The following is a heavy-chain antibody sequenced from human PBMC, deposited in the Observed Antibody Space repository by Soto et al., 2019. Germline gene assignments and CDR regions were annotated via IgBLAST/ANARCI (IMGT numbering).Heavy chain of an antibody. Sequence: QVQLVQSGAEVKKPGASVKVSCKASGYTFTSYGISWVRQAPGQGLEWMGWINVYNGNTNYALKRQGRVTMTTNTSTSTAYRDLRSLRSDDTAVDFCARDTSRGEYDYWGQGTLVTVSS. CDR1: GYTFTSYG. CDR3: ARDTSRGEYDY. J-gene: IGHJ4*02. V-gene: IGHV1-18*01. CDR2: INVYNGNT. D-gene: IGHD3-10*01.